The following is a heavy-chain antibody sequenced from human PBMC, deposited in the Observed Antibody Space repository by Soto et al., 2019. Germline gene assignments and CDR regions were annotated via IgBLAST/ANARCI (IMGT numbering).Heavy chain of an antibody. CDR2: IIPIFGTA. CDR1: GGTFSSYA. J-gene: IGHJ4*02. D-gene: IGHD4-17*01. Sequence: ASVKVSCKASGGTFSSYAISWVRQAPGQGLEWMGGIIPIFGTANYAQKFQGRVTITADESTSTAYMELSSLRSEDTAVYYCARGAYGDYASGYWGQGTLVTVSS. CDR3: ARGAYGDYASGY. V-gene: IGHV1-69*13.